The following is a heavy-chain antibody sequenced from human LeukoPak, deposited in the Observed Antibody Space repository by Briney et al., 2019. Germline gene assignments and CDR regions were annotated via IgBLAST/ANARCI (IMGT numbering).Heavy chain of an antibody. V-gene: IGHV4-59*08. J-gene: IGHJ5*02. CDR3: ARLGFGEYYFDP. Sequence: PSETLSLTCTVSGGSINSHYWSWIRQPPGKGLEWIGNIHYSGSTNYNPSLKSRVTISVDTSKNQFSLKLSSVTAADTAVYYGARLGFGEYYFDPWGEGNPVTVSS. CDR1: GGSINSHY. CDR2: IHYSGST. D-gene: IGHD3-10*01.